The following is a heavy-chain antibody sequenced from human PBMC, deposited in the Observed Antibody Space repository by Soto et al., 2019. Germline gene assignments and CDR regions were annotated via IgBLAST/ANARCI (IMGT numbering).Heavy chain of an antibody. CDR1: GYTFTSYG. CDR3: ARDLFNYYGSGSYRGYWYFDL. J-gene: IGHJ2*01. D-gene: IGHD3-10*01. Sequence: QVQLVQSGAEVKKPGASVKVSCKASGYTFTSYGISWVRQAPGQGLEWMGWISAYNGNTNYAQKLQGRVTMTTDTSTSTAYMELRSLRSDDTAVYYCARDLFNYYGSGSYRGYWYFDLWGRGTLVTVSS. V-gene: IGHV1-18*01. CDR2: ISAYNGNT.